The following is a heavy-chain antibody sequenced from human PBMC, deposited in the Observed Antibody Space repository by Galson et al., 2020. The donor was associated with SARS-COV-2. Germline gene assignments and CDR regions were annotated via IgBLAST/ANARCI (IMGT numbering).Heavy chain of an antibody. D-gene: IGHD2-2*01. J-gene: IGHJ2*01. CDR2: IRNNGGST. CDR1: GFTFRSYA. CDR3: ARVKGDQLFHWYFDL. Sequence: TGGSLRLSCAASGFTFRSYAMSWVRQAPGKGLEWVSGIRNNGGSTYYAASVKGRLSISRDNSKKTVYLEMNNLRAEDTAVYYCARVKGDQLFHWYFDLWGRGTLVTVSS. V-gene: IGHV3-23*01.